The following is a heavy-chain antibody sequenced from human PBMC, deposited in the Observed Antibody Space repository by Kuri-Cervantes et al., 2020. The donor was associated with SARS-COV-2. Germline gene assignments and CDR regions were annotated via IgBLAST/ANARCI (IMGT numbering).Heavy chain of an antibody. D-gene: IGHD3-10*01. V-gene: IGHV3-11*06. CDR2: ISSSSSYT. Sequence: GESLKISCTASGFTFGDYYMSWIRQAPGKGLEWVSYISSSSSYTNYADSVKGRFTISRDNARNTLYLEMNSLGVEDTALYYCVRVLVGGLSGRRYFDFWGQGTLVTVSS. CDR3: VRVLVGGLSGRRYFDF. CDR1: GFTFGDYY. J-gene: IGHJ4*02.